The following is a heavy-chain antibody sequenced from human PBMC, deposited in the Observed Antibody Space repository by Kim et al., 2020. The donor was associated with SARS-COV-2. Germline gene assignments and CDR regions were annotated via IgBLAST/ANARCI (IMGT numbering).Heavy chain of an antibody. V-gene: IGHV4-34*01. J-gene: IGHJ4*02. D-gene: IGHD3-10*01. Sequence: SETLSLTCAVYGGSFSGYYWSWIRQPPGKGLEWIGEINHSGSTNYNPSLKSRVTISVDTSKNQFSLKLSSVTAADTAVYYCARFGELFDYWGQGTLVTVSS. CDR3: ARFGELFDY. CDR1: GGSFSGYY. CDR2: INHSGST.